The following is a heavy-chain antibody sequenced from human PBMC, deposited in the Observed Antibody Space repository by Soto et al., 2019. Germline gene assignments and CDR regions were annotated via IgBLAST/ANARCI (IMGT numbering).Heavy chain of an antibody. J-gene: IGHJ4*02. CDR2: IYHSGST. Sequence: SETLSLTCTVSGGSVSSGGYYWSWIRQHPGKGLEWIGYIYHSGSTYYNASLKSRVTMSVDTSKNQFSLKLSSVTAADTAVYYCAIDPAGKGSFDYWGQGTLVTVSS. D-gene: IGHD1-1*01. V-gene: IGHV4-31*03. CDR3: AIDPAGKGSFDY. CDR1: GGSVSSGGYY.